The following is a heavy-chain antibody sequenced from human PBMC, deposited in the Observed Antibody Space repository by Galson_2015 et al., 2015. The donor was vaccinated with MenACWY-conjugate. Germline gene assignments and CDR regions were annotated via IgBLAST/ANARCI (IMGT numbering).Heavy chain of an antibody. J-gene: IGHJ4*02. CDR2: VYYSGST. CDR1: GGSINSNNYY. V-gene: IGHV4-39*01. Sequence: ETLSLTCTVSGGSINSNNYYWGWIRQTPGKGLEWIGSVYYSGSTYYNPSLNSRVTISVDTSENQFTLRLSSVTAADTAVYYCARHYYYSNGPHDYWGQGTLVTVSS. CDR3: ARHYYYSNGPHDY. D-gene: IGHD3-22*01.